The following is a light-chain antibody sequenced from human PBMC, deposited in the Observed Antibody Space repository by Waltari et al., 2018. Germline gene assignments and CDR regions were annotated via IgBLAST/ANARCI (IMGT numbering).Light chain of an antibody. CDR1: SSNIRTHT. CDR3: ATWDNSLSSPWV. CDR2: RGA. V-gene: IGLV1-47*01. J-gene: IGLJ3*02. Sequence: QSVLTPPPSASGTPGQTVTIPCSGSSSNIRTHTVFWYQHLPGTAPKLLSYRGAQRPSGVPDRFSGAKSGTSASLAISGLRSEDEGDYYCATWDNSLSSPWVFGGGTKVTVL.